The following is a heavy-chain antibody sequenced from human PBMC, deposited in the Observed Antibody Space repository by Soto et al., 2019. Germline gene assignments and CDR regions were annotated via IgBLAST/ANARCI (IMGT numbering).Heavy chain of an antibody. D-gene: IGHD1-26*01. CDR3: AREGGRGSQDWYVDL. CDR2: IFPSGST. J-gene: IGHJ2*01. Sequence: QLQLQESGSGLVKPSQTLSLTCAVSGGSISSGGYSWSWIRQPPGKGLEWIGYIFPSGSTYYNPSLKSRVTISVDTSKNQFSLKVNSVTAADTAVYFWAREGGRGSQDWYVDLWGRGTLVTVSS. CDR1: GGSISSGGYS. V-gene: IGHV4-30-2*01.